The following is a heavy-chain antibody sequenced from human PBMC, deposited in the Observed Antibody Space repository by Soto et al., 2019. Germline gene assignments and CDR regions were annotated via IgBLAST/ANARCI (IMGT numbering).Heavy chain of an antibody. CDR3: ARSRYNRGVFDY. Sequence: SQTLSLTCAISGDSVSSKSAAWNWIRQSPSRGLEWLGRTYYRSQWYDDYAVSVRGRITVNPDTSMNHFSLQLNSVTPEDTAVYYCARSRYNRGVFDYWGQGTLVTVSS. CDR1: GDSVSSKSAA. CDR2: TYYRSQWYD. D-gene: IGHD3-9*01. V-gene: IGHV6-1*01. J-gene: IGHJ4*02.